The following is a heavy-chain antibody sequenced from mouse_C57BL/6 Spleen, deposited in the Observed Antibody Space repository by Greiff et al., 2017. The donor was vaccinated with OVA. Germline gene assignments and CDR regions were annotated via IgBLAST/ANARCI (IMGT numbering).Heavy chain of an antibody. Sequence: VHLVESGAELARPGASVKLSCKASGYTFTSYGISWVKQRTGQGLEWIGEIYPRSGNTYYNEKFKGKATLTADKSSSTAYMELRSLTSEDSAVYFCARSILQGGFDYWGQGTTLTVSS. J-gene: IGHJ2*01. CDR2: IYPRSGNT. CDR3: ARSILQGGFDY. D-gene: IGHD2-14*01. V-gene: IGHV1-81*01. CDR1: GYTFTSYG.